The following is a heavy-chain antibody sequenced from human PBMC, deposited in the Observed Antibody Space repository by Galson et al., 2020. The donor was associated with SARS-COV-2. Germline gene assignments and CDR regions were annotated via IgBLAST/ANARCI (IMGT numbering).Heavy chain of an antibody. Sequence: ETSETLSLTCTVSGGSISSGGYYWSWIRQHPGKGLEWIGYIYYSGSTYYNPSLKSRVTISVDTSKNQFSLKLSSVTAADTAVYYCARAPITMIVVVDAFDIWGQGTTVTVSS. J-gene: IGHJ3*02. V-gene: IGHV4-31*03. D-gene: IGHD3-22*01. CDR3: ARAPITMIVVVDAFDI. CDR1: GGSISSGGYY. CDR2: IYYSGST.